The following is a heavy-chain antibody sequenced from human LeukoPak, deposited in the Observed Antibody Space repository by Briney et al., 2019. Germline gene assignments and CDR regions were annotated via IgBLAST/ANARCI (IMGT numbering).Heavy chain of an antibody. J-gene: IGHJ6*02. CDR3: ASCGFGEFYYYYGMDV. Sequence: GASVKVSCKASGYTFTSYGISWVRQAPGQGLEWMGCISAYNGNTNYAQKLQGRVTMTTDTSTSTAYMELRSLRSDDTAVYYCASCGFGEFYYYYGMDVWGQGTTVTVSS. CDR1: GYTFTSYG. D-gene: IGHD3-10*01. V-gene: IGHV1-18*01. CDR2: ISAYNGNT.